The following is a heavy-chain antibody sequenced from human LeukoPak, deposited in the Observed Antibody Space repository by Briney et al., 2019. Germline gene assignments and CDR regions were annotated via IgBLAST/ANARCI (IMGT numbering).Heavy chain of an antibody. CDR2: MNPNSGNT. J-gene: IGHJ5*02. V-gene: IGHV1-8*02. Sequence: ASVKVSCKASGGTFSSYAISWVRQAPGQGLEWMGWMNPNSGNTGYAQKFQGRVTMTRNTSISTAYMELSSLRSEDTAVYYCARGGETLFDPWGQGTLVTVSS. CDR3: ARGGETLFDP. CDR1: GGTFSSYA. D-gene: IGHD3-16*01.